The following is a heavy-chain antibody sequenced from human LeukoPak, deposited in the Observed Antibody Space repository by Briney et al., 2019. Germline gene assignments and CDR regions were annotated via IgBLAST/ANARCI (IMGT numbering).Heavy chain of an antibody. CDR1: GFTFSSYS. D-gene: IGHD3-22*01. CDR3: ARSHRKTYYYDSSGYCYY. Sequence: GGSLRLSCAASGFTFSSYSMNWVRQAPGKGLEWVSSISSSSSYIYYADSVKGRFTISRDNAKNSLYLQMNSPRAEDTAVYYCARSHRKTYYYDSSGYCYYWGQGTLVTVSS. V-gene: IGHV3-21*01. CDR2: ISSSSSYI. J-gene: IGHJ4*02.